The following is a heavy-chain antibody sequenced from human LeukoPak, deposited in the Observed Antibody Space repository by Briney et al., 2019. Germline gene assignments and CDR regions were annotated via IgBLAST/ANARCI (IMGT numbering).Heavy chain of an antibody. CDR2: ISDSGGGT. CDR1: GFTFSGNA. D-gene: IGHD2-2*02. V-gene: IGHV3-23*01. Sequence: GGSLRLSCAASGFTFSGNAISWVRQAPGKGLEWVSGISDSGGGTYYADSVKGRFTISRDNSKNTLYLQMNSLRGEDTAVYYCAKGEVVPAAIYGMDVWGQGTTVTVS. CDR3: AKGEVVPAAIYGMDV. J-gene: IGHJ6*02.